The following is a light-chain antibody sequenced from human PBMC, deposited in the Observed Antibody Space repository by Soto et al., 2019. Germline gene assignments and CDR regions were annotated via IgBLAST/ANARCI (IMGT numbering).Light chain of an antibody. Sequence: EIVLTQSPGTLSLSPGERATLSCRASQSVSSSYLAWYQQKPGQAPRLLIYGASSRATGIPDRFSGSGSGTDFTLTISRLEPEDFAVYDWQQYGGTFGQGTKLEIK. CDR2: GAS. J-gene: IGKJ2*01. CDR1: QSVSSSY. CDR3: QQYGGT. V-gene: IGKV3-20*01.